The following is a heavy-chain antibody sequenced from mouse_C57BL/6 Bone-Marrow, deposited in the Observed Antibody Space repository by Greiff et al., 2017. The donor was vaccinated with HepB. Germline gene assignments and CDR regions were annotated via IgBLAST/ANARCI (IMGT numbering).Heavy chain of an antibody. J-gene: IGHJ2*01. D-gene: IGHD1-1*01. CDR3: ARDYYGSSGGYFDY. V-gene: IGHV2-2*01. CDR2: IWSGGST. Sequence: VMLVESGPGLVQPSQSLSITCTVSGFSLTSYGVHWVRQSPGKGLEWLGVIWSGGSTDYNAAFISRLSISKDNSKSQVFFKMNSLQADDTAIYYCARDYYGSSGGYFDYWGQGTTLTVSS. CDR1: GFSLTSYG.